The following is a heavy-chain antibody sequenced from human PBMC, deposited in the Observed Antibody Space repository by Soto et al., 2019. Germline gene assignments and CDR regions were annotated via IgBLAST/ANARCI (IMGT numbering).Heavy chain of an antibody. V-gene: IGHV3-64*01. Sequence: GGSLRLSCAASGFTFSSYAMHWVRQAPGKGLEYVSAISSNGGSTYYANSVKGRFTISRDNSKNTLYLQMGGLRAEDMAVYYCARDSFQRANYYGSGSYYSDAFDIWGQGTMVTVSS. CDR1: GFTFSSYA. J-gene: IGHJ3*02. CDR3: ARDSFQRANYYGSGSYYSDAFDI. CDR2: ISSNGGST. D-gene: IGHD3-10*01.